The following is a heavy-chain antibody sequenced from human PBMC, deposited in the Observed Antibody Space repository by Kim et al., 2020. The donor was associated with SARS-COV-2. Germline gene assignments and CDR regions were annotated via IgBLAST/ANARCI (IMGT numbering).Heavy chain of an antibody. D-gene: IGHD2-15*01. CDR2: ISSSGSTI. CDR3: ARVSPSIDFDY. J-gene: IGHJ4*02. V-gene: IGHV3-48*03. CDR1: GFTFSSYE. Sequence: GGSLRLSCAASGFTFSSYEMNWVRQAPGKGLEWVSYISSSGSTIYYADSVKGRFTISRDNAKNSLYLQMNSLRAEDTAVYYCARVSPSIDFDYWGQGTLVTVSS.